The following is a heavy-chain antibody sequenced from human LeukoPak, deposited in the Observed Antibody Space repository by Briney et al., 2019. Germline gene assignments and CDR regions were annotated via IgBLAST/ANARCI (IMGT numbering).Heavy chain of an antibody. CDR1: GFTFSSYW. CDR2: IKGDGSEK. CDR3: ARDEYRSRWLHP. J-gene: IGHJ5*02. V-gene: IGHV3-7*01. D-gene: IGHD5-24*01. Sequence: GGSLRLSCAASGFTFSSYWMSWVRLAPGKGLEWAANIKGDGSEKWYADSVKGRFTISRDNAQNSVHLQMNSLRAEDTAVYHCARDEYRSRWLHPWGQGTLVTVTP.